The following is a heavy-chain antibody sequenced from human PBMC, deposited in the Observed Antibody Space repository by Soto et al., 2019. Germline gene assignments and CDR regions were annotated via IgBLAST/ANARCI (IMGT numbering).Heavy chain of an antibody. D-gene: IGHD6-19*01. CDR2: IDPSDSFT. CDR3: TTRYSSGDY. V-gene: IGHV5-10-1*01. J-gene: IGHJ4*02. CDR1: GYSFTNYW. Sequence: LQISCKGSGYSFTNYWINWVRQMPGKGLEWMGRIDPSDSFTTYNPSFQGHVTISADKSISTAYLLWSSLRASDTAIYYCTTRYSSGDYWGQGTLVTVSS.